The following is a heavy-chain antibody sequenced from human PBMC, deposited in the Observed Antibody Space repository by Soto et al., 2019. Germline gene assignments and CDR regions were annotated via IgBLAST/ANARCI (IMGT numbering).Heavy chain of an antibody. Sequence: QVQLVESGGGLVKPGGSLRLSCAASGFTFSDYYMSWIRQAPGKGLEWVSYISPSGGTIYYADSVKGRFTLSRENAKNSLYLQMNSLRAEDTAVYHCVRVGHAYGNDPWGQGTLVAVSS. CDR2: ISPSGGTI. CDR1: GFTFSDYY. J-gene: IGHJ5*02. D-gene: IGHD3-10*01. V-gene: IGHV3-11*01. CDR3: VRVGHAYGNDP.